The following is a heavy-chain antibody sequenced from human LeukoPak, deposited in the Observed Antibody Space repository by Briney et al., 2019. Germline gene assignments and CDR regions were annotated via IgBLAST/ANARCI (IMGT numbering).Heavy chain of an antibody. CDR3: AHSVPPTYYYGSGLLLRNWFDP. CDR1: GFSLSTSGVG. Sequence: SGPTLVNPTQTLTLTCTFSGFSLSTSGVGVGWIRQPPGKALEWLALIYWNDDKRYSPSLKSRLTITKDTSRNQVVLTMTDMDPVDTATYYCAHSVPPTYYYGSGLLLRNWFDPWGQGTLVTVSS. D-gene: IGHD3-10*01. CDR2: IYWNDDK. J-gene: IGHJ5*02. V-gene: IGHV2-5*01.